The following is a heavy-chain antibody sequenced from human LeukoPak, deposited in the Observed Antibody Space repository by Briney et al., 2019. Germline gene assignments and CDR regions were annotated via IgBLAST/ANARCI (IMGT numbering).Heavy chain of an antibody. CDR3: AKYAPPTTALTRFFDD. CDR1: EFTSSSYS. J-gene: IGHJ4*02. Sequence: GGSLRLSCAASEFTSSSYSMNWVRQAPGKGLEWVSYITNSGNSKSYADSVKGRFSISRDSSKNTLYLQMNSLRVEDTAVYYCAKYAPPTTALTRFFDDWGQGTLVTVSS. CDR2: ITNSGNSK. D-gene: IGHD4-17*01. V-gene: IGHV3-48*01.